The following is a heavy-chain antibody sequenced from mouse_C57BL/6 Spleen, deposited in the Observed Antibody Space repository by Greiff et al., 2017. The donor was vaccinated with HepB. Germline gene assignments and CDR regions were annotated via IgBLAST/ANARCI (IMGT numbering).Heavy chain of an antibody. D-gene: IGHD1-1*01. CDR3: ARYYYGLHYYAMDY. V-gene: IGHV1-82*01. J-gene: IGHJ4*01. CDR2: IYPGDGDT. Sequence: QVQLQQSGPELVKPGASVKISCKASGYAFSSSWMNWVKQRPGKGLEWIGRIYPGDGDTNYNGKFKGKATLTADKSSSTAYMQLSSLTSEDSAVYFCARYYYGLHYYAMDYWGQGTSVTVSS. CDR1: GYAFSSSW.